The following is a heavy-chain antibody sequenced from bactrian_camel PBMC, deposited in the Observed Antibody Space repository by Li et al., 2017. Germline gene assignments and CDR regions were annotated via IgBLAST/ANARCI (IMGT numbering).Heavy chain of an antibody. J-gene: IGHJ4*01. CDR3: AADLQWCRSGYFDPYARLGY. Sequence: HVQLVESGGGSVQPGGSLRLSCTTSREAYDRNRMSWFRQAPGKERELVSSISRYGALTYADSVKGRFTISRDGAQRTIHLQMNRLEPEDTAIYYCAADLQWCRSGYFDPYARLGYRGQGTQVTV. V-gene: IGHV3S53*01. CDR1: REAYDRNR. D-gene: IGHD2*01. CDR2: ISRYGAL.